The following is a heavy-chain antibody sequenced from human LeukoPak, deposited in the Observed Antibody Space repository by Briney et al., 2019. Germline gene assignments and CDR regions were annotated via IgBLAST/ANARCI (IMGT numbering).Heavy chain of an antibody. V-gene: IGHV3-23*01. J-gene: IGHJ4*02. Sequence: PGGSLRLSCAASGFTVSSNYMSWVRQAPGKGLEWVSAISGSGGSTYYADSVKGRFTMSRDNSKNTLYLQMNSLRAEDTAVYYCARDQGGSYSYWGQGTLVTVSS. CDR1: GFTVSSNY. D-gene: IGHD1-26*01. CDR2: ISGSGGST. CDR3: ARDQGGSYSY.